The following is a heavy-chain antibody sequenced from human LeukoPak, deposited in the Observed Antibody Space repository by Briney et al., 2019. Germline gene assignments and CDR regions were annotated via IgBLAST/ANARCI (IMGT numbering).Heavy chain of an antibody. Sequence: GGSLRLSCAASGFMFSGYWMSWVRLAPGKGLEWVATIKYDGSERYYVDSVKGRFTISRDNTRESLYLQMNSPRAEDTAVYYCVRDNSHFDSWGQGSLVTVSS. V-gene: IGHV3-7*01. CDR2: IKYDGSER. J-gene: IGHJ4*02. D-gene: IGHD2/OR15-2a*01. CDR1: GFMFSGYW. CDR3: VRDNSHFDS.